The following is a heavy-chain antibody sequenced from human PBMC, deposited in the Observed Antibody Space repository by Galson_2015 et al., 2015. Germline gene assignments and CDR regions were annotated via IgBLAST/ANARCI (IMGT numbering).Heavy chain of an antibody. CDR1: RSTFSGYA. CDR2: ISGSGDNT. CDR3: AGDALSGYSGYDSDDY. J-gene: IGHJ4*02. V-gene: IGHV3-23*01. D-gene: IGHD5-12*01. Sequence: SLRLSCAASRSTFSGYAMTWVRQAPGKGLEWVSTISGSGDNTYYADSVKGRFTISRDNSKTTLFLQMNSLRAEDTAVYYCAGDALSGYSGYDSDDYWGQGTLVTVSS.